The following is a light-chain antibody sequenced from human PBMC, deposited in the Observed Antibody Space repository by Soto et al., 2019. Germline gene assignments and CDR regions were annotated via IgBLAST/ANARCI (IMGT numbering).Light chain of an antibody. V-gene: IGKV3-20*01. Sequence: EIVLTQSPGTLSVSPGERATLSCRASQSVGRNYLAWYQQKPGQAPRLLIYDASSRATGIPDRFSGSGSGTEFDLTISRLEPEDFAVYSCQQYASSPLTFGGATKVETK. CDR2: DAS. J-gene: IGKJ4*01. CDR1: QSVGRNY. CDR3: QQYASSPLT.